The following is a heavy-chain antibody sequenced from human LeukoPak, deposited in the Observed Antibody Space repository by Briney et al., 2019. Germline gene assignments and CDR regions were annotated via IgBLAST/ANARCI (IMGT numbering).Heavy chain of an antibody. V-gene: IGHV1-2*06. D-gene: IGHD2-8*01. J-gene: IGHJ6*02. CDR2: INPNSGGT. CDR1: GYTFTGYY. Sequence: ASVKVSCKASGYTFTGYYMYWVRQAPGQGLEWMGRINPNSGGTNYAQKLQGRVTMTTDTSTSTAYMELRSLRSDDTAVYYCAREGYCTNGVCQRDGGMDVWGQGTTVTVSS. CDR3: AREGYCTNGVCQRDGGMDV.